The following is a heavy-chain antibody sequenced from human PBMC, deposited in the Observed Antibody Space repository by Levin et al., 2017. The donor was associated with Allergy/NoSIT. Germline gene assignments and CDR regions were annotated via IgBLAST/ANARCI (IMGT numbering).Heavy chain of an antibody. CDR1: GFTFSSYS. Sequence: ASVKVSCSASGFTFSSYSMHWVRQAPGKGLEYVSAIDGNGANTYYAESVKGRFTISRDNSKNTLYLQMSSLRSEDTAVYYCVKQTAGAGNFWGQGTLVTVSS. CDR2: IDGNGANT. J-gene: IGHJ4*02. V-gene: IGHV3-64D*06. D-gene: IGHD1-26*01. CDR3: VKQTAGAGNF.